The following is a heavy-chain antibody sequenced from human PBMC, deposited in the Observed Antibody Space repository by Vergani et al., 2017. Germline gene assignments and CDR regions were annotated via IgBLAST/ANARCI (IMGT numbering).Heavy chain of an antibody. D-gene: IGHD2-21*02. CDR1: GATFRSNT. J-gene: IGHJ6*02. CDR2: IIPVLGKT. CDR3: ARDPRGYGGDPEDYYYGMDV. V-gene: IGHV1-69*09. Sequence: QMQLVQSGAEVKKTGSSVKVSCKASGATFRSNTISWVRQVPGQGLEWMGRIIPVLGKTKYAQDFQGRLTITADTSTSTAYMELTSLRSQDTAVYYCARDPRGYGGDPEDYYYGMDVWGQGTTVTVSS.